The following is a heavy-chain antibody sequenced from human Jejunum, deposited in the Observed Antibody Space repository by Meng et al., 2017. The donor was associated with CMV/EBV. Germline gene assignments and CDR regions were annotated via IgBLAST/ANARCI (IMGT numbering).Heavy chain of an antibody. CDR3: ARSFFGGYFDP. D-gene: IGHD6-13*01. Sequence: KASGYTFTFYQMHWVRQAPGQGLEWVGLINPSGGYTKYGQNFQGRVTMTRDTSTSTVFMELSGLRSEDTAVYFCARSFFGGYFDPWGQGTLVTVSS. J-gene: IGHJ5*02. CDR2: INPSGGYT. V-gene: IGHV1-46*01. CDR1: GYTFTFYQ.